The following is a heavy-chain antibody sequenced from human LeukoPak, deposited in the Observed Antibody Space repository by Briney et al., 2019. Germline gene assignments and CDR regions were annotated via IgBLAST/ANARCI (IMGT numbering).Heavy chain of an antibody. CDR1: GGSISSYY. CDR3: ARQMVRHFDY. D-gene: IGHD3-10*01. J-gene: IGHJ4*02. Sequence: PSETLSLTCTVSGGSISSYYWSWIRQPPGKGLEWIGYIYYSGSTNYNASPKSRVTISVAPSKNKFSLKLSSVTAADTAVYYCARQMVRHFDYWGQGTLVTVSS. CDR2: IYYSGST. V-gene: IGHV4-59*08.